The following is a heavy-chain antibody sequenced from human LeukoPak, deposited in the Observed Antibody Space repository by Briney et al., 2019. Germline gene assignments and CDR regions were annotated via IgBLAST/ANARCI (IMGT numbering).Heavy chain of an antibody. D-gene: IGHD1-1*01. CDR2: INERGTDS. V-gene: IGHV3-74*03. CDR3: VRDETLWTLDW. Sequence: PGRSLRLSCAASGFTFSGHWRHWVRQPPGMGLVWVSRINERGTDSMYAESVKGRFTISRDNAKNTVYLQMNSLRAEDTAVYYCVRDETLWTLDWWGQGTLVSVSS. J-gene: IGHJ4*02. CDR1: GFTFSGHW.